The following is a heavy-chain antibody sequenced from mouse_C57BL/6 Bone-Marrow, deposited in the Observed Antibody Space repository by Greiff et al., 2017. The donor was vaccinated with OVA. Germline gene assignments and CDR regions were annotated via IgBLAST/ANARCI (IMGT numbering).Heavy chain of an antibody. Sequence: EVQLQQSGAELVRPGASVKLSCTASGFNIKDDYMHWVKQRPEQGLEWIGWIDPENGDTEYASKFQGKATITADTSSNTAYLQLSSLTSEDTAVYYCTTGGYDFDYWGQGTTLTVSS. J-gene: IGHJ2*01. CDR2: IDPENGDT. CDR1: GFNIKDDY. CDR3: TTGGYDFDY. V-gene: IGHV14-4*01. D-gene: IGHD2-14*01.